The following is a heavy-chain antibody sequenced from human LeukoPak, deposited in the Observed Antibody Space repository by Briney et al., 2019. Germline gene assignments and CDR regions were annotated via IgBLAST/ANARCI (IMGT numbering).Heavy chain of an antibody. Sequence: SQTLSLTCTVSGGSISSGSYYWSWIRQPAGKGLEWIGRIYTSGSTNYNPSLKSRVTISVDTSKNQFSLKLSSVTAADTVVYYCARDGYNLDYFDYWGQGTLVTVSS. CDR2: IYTSGST. CDR3: ARDGYNLDYFDY. V-gene: IGHV4-61*02. D-gene: IGHD5-24*01. J-gene: IGHJ4*02. CDR1: GGSISSGSYY.